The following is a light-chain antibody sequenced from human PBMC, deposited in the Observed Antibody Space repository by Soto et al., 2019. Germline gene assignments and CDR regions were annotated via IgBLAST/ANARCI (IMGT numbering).Light chain of an antibody. CDR2: AAS. CDR3: QQLNSYL. CDR1: QGISSY. J-gene: IGKJ3*01. Sequence: DIQLTQSPSFLSASVGDRVTITCRASQGISSYLAWYQQKPGKAPKLLIYAASTLQSGVPSRFSGRGSGTEFTLTISSLQPEDFATYYCQQLNSYLFGPGTKVDIK. V-gene: IGKV1-9*01.